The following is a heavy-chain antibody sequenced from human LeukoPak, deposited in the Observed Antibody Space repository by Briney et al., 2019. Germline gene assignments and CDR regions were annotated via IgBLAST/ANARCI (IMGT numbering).Heavy chain of an antibody. CDR3: ATKDDYGAFDI. D-gene: IGHD4/OR15-4a*01. CDR2: ISSSRSAI. CDR1: GFTFNTYT. J-gene: IGHJ3*02. Sequence: GGSLRLSCAASGFTFNTYTMNWVRQAPGKGLEWVSHISSSRSAIYYADSVKGRFTISRDNAKKSLYLQMNSLRAEDTAVYYCATKDDYGAFDIWGQGTVVTVSS. V-gene: IGHV3-48*04.